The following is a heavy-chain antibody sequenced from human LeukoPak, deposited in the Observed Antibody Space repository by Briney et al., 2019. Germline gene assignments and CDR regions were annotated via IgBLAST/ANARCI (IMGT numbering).Heavy chain of an antibody. CDR2: ISGYNGNT. J-gene: IGHJ6*02. CDR3: ARARATKSGRYYYYYAMDV. D-gene: IGHD5-12*01. Sequence: ASVTVSYKASGYTFTSYGISWVRHAPGQGLEWMGWISGYNGNTNYAQKLQGRVTMTTDTPTSTAYMELRSLRSDDTAVYYCARARATKSGRYYYYYAMDVWGQGTTVTVSS. V-gene: IGHV1-18*01. CDR1: GYTFTSYG.